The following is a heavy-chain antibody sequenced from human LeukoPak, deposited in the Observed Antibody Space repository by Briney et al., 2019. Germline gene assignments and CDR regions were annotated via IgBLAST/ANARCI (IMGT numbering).Heavy chain of an antibody. V-gene: IGHV4-39*07. Sequence: SETLSLTCTVSGGSISSSSYYWVWIRQPPGKGLEWIGSISHSGSTYHNPSLKSRVSISRETSKNQFSLNLSSVTAADTAVYYCARDSASAGDSWGQGTLVTVSS. CDR3: ARDSASAGDS. CDR1: GGSISSSSYY. CDR2: ISHSGST. D-gene: IGHD6-13*01. J-gene: IGHJ4*02.